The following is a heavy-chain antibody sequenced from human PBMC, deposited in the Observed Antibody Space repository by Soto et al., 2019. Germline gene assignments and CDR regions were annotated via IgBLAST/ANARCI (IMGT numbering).Heavy chain of an antibody. J-gene: IGHJ5*02. V-gene: IGHV4-31*03. CDR2: IYYSGST. CDR3: ARERAIRESGSPWLDP. D-gene: IGHD3-10*01. CDR1: GGSINSGGYY. Sequence: QVQLKESGPGLVKPSQTLSLTCTVSGGSINSGGYYWSWIRQHPGKGLEWIGYIYYSGSTFYNPSLRSRVTVSVDTSKNQFSLRLTSVTAADTAVYYCARERAIRESGSPWLDPWGQGTLVTVSS.